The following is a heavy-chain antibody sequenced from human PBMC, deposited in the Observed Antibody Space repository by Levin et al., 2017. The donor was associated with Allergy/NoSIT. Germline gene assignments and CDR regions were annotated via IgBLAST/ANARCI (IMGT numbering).Heavy chain of an antibody. D-gene: IGHD2/OR15-2a*01. CDR3: ASPGNHFDY. Sequence: GGSLRLSCVGSGFVFSNYGMHWVRQAPGKGLEWVAVIWFDGSNKNYADSVKGRFTISRDNSKNTVYLQMNSLRAEDTAIYYCASPGNHFDYWGQGTLVIVSS. J-gene: IGHJ4*02. V-gene: IGHV3-33*01. CDR1: GFVFSNYG. CDR2: IWFDGSNK.